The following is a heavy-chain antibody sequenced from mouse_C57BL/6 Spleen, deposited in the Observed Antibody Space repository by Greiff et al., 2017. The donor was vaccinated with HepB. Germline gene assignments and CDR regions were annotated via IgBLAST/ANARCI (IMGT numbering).Heavy chain of an antibody. CDR1: GFTFSDYG. Sequence: EVKVVESGGGLVKPGGSLKLSCAASGFTFSDYGMHWVRQAPEKGLEWVAYISSGSSTIYYADTVKGRFTISRDNAKNTLFLQMTSLRSEDTAMYYCARRDSRRYFDVWGTGTTVTVSS. D-gene: IGHD3-3*01. V-gene: IGHV5-17*01. J-gene: IGHJ1*03. CDR3: ARRDSRRYFDV. CDR2: ISSGSSTI.